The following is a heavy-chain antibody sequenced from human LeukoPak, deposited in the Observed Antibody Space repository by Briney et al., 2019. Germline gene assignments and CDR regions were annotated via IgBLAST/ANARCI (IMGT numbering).Heavy chain of an antibody. V-gene: IGHV3-23*01. CDR2: ISVNGGRA. D-gene: IGHD2-2*01. Sequence: PGGSLRLSCAASGFTFYNYVMSWVRQTPGKGLEWVSLISVNGGRASYADSVKGRFTISRDNLKSTVYLQMNSLRAEDTAIYYCVKDHTESYPWYMDFWGRGALATVSS. CDR3: VKDHTESYPWYMDF. J-gene: IGHJ2*01. CDR1: GFTFYNYV.